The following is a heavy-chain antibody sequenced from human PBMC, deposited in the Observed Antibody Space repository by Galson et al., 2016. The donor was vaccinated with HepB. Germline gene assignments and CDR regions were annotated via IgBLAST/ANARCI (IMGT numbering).Heavy chain of an antibody. CDR2: IYSGDNT. CDR1: GFSVRNNY. Sequence: SLRLSCAASGFSVRNNYMTWVRQAPGKGLEWVSVIYSGDNTFYAGSVKGRFTISRDNSKNTVFLQMNSLRMDDTGVYYCARAPYSSDHFFPFEYWGQGTLVTVSS. CDR3: ARAPYSSDHFFPFEY. J-gene: IGHJ4*02. V-gene: IGHV3-53*01. D-gene: IGHD6-19*01.